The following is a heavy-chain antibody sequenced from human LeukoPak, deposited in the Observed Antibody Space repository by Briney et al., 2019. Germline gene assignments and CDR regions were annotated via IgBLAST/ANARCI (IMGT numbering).Heavy chain of an antibody. CDR2: ISAYNGNT. CDR3: ARELESTYYYYGMDV. Sequence: ASVKVSCKAPGYTFTSYGISWVRQAPGQGLEWMGWISAYNGNTNYAQKLQGRVTMTTDTSTSTAYMELRSLRSDDTAVYYCARELESTYYYYGMDVWGQGTTVTVSS. CDR1: GYTFTSYG. D-gene: IGHD2-2*01. J-gene: IGHJ6*02. V-gene: IGHV1-18*01.